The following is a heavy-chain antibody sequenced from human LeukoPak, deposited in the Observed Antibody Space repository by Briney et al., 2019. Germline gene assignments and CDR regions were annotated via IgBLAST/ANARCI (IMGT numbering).Heavy chain of an antibody. Sequence: SETLSLTCIVSGDFFSADYYCGWIRQPPRKGLEWIGSSYSSGKTSYNPSLKSRVAISLDMSKNQFSLRLTSVTVADTALYFCARATRPRAQNERRGDAFHVWGPGTMVTVSS. D-gene: IGHD1-1*01. J-gene: IGHJ3*01. V-gene: IGHV4-38-2*02. CDR1: GDFFSADYY. CDR2: SYSSGKT. CDR3: ARATRPRAQNERRGDAFHV.